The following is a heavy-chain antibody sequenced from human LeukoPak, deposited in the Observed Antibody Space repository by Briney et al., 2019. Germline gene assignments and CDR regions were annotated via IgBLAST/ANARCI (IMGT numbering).Heavy chain of an antibody. Sequence: GASVKVSCKASGYTFTDYYMHWVRQAPGQGLEWMGWMNPNSGNTGYAQKFQGRVTMTRNTSISTAYMELSSLRSEDTAVYYCARGQTTVADAFDIWGQGTMVTVSS. J-gene: IGHJ3*02. CDR2: MNPNSGNT. D-gene: IGHD4-23*01. CDR1: GYTFTDYY. V-gene: IGHV1-8*02. CDR3: ARGQTTVADAFDI.